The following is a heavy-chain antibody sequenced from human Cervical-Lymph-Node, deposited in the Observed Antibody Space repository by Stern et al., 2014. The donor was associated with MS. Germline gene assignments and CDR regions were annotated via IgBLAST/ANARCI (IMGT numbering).Heavy chain of an antibody. CDR3: AGGYSFDY. V-gene: IGHV1-46*01. CDR1: GYTFTSYY. CDR2: ILPNDGTA. J-gene: IGHJ4*02. Sequence: VQLVESGAEVKKPGASVKVSCKASGYTFTSYYMHWVRQAPGQGLEWMGIILPNDGTASYAQKFQDRVTMTRDTSTSNPSLELSSLSSEDTAVYYCAGGYSFDYWGQGTLVTVSS.